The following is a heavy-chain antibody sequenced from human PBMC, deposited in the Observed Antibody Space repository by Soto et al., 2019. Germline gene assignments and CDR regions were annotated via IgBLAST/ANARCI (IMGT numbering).Heavy chain of an antibody. V-gene: IGHV1-18*04. CDR3: AAEGYGGTDY. CDR1: GYTFTGYY. D-gene: IGHD5-12*01. J-gene: IGHJ4*02. Sequence: ASVKVSCKASGYTFTGYYMHWVRQAPGQGLEWMGWISAYNGNTNYAQKLQGRVTMTRDTSTSTAYMELRSLRSDDTAVYYCAAEGYGGTDYWGQGTLVTVSS. CDR2: ISAYNGNT.